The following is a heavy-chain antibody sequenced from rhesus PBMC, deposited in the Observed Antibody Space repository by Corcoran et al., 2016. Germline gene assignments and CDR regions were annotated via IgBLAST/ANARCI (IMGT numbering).Heavy chain of an antibody. J-gene: IGHJ4*01. CDR3: ARLGDDYGYYYTPYFDY. D-gene: IGHD3S6*01. V-gene: IGHV4-73*01. Sequence: QVQLQQWGEGLVKPSETLSLTCAVYGGSISGYYYWSWIRQPPGKGLEWVGYIYGSSASTNYNPSLKNRVTISKDASKNQFSLKLSSVTAADTAVYYCARLGDDYGYYYTPYFDYWGQGVLVTVSS. CDR2: IYGSSAST. CDR1: GGSISGYYY.